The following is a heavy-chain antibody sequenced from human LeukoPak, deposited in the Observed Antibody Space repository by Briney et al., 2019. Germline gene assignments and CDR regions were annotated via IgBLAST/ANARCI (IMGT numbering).Heavy chain of an antibody. V-gene: IGHV3-30*02. CDR1: RFSFTNYG. J-gene: IGHJ4*02. CDR3: TSLSDAIESFGTRNY. Sequence: GGSLRLSSAASRFSFTNYGMHWVRQAPGRGLEWVAFIRYDGSDKYYADSVKGRFTISRDTSKNTLSLQMNSLRAEDTAVYYCTSLSDAIESFGTRNYWGQGTLVTVSS. D-gene: IGHD2-8*01. CDR2: IRYDGSDK.